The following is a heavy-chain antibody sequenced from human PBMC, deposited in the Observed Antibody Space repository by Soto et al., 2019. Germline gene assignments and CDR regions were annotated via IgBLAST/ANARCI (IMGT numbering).Heavy chain of an antibody. D-gene: IGHD3-16*01. CDR1: GGSISSGDSY. Sequence: SETLSLTCTVSGGSISSGDSYWSWIRQSPGKGLEWIGYIYYSGSTYYNPSLRSRVTISVDTSKNQFPLKLNSVTAADTAVYFCAREGAASHSYYYGTDVWGQGTTVTVSS. J-gene: IGHJ6*02. V-gene: IGHV4-30-4*01. CDR3: AREGAASHSYYYGTDV. CDR2: IYYSGST.